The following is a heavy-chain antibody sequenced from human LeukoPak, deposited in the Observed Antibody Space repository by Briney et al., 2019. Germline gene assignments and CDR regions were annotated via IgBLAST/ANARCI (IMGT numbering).Heavy chain of an antibody. CDR1: GYSFTSNY. J-gene: IGHJ4*02. CDR3: ARDQEGFDY. CDR2: IYPRDGST. V-gene: IGHV1-46*01. Sequence: GASVKVSCKASGYSFTSNYIHWARQAPGQGLEWMGMIYPRDGSTSYAQRFQDRVTVTRDTSTSTVHMELSGLRSEDTAVYYCARDQEGFDYWGQGTQVTVSS.